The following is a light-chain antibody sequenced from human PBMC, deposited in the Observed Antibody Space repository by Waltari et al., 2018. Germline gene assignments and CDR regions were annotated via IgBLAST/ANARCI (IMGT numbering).Light chain of an antibody. CDR2: GAS. CDR3: QQSTYWPLT. Sequence: EIVMTQSPATLSLSPGERATLSCRASQSVNSGLAWYQQKPGQPPRLLMYGASSRATGIPDRFSGSGSGTDFTLTISSLEPEDVAVYYCQQSTYWPLTFGGGTKVEIK. CDR1: QSVNSG. J-gene: IGKJ4*01. V-gene: IGKV3D-15*01.